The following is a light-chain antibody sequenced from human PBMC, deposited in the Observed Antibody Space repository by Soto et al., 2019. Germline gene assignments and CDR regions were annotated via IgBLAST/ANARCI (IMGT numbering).Light chain of an antibody. V-gene: IGLV2-18*02. CDR3: CSFTTSSTYV. CDR1: SSDVGGYNR. J-gene: IGLJ1*01. CDR2: EVS. Sequence: QSALTQPPSVSGSPGQSVTISCTGTSSDVGGYNRVSWYQQPPDTAPKVMIYEVSNRPSGVPDRFSGSKSGNTASLTISGLQAEDVADYYCCSFTTSSTYVFGTGTKVTVL.